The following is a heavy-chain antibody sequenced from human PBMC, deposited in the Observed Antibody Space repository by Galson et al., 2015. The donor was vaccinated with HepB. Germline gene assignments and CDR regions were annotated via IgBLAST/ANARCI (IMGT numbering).Heavy chain of an antibody. CDR3: ALSPNFIVVVVAAIGDAFDI. CDR2: IRYDGGNK. Sequence: SLRLSCLASGFTFSSSGMHWVRQAPGKGLEWVAFIRYDGGNKYYADTVKGRFTISRDNSKNTLYLQMNSLRAEDTAVYYCALSPNFIVVVVAAIGDAFDIWGQGTMVTVSS. V-gene: IGHV3-30*02. CDR1: GFTFSSSG. J-gene: IGHJ3*02. D-gene: IGHD2-15*01.